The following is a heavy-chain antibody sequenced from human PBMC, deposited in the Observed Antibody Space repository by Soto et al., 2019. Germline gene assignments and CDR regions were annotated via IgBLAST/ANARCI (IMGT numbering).Heavy chain of an antibody. J-gene: IGHJ5*02. CDR2: IYYSGST. Sequence: TLSLTCTVSGGPISSGDYYWSWIRQPPGKGLEWIGYIYYSGSTYYNPSLKSRVTISVDTSKNQFSLKLSSVTAADTAVYYCARAMVVTQNWFDPWGQGTLVTVSS. D-gene: IGHD2-21*02. V-gene: IGHV4-30-4*01. CDR1: GGPISSGDYY. CDR3: ARAMVVTQNWFDP.